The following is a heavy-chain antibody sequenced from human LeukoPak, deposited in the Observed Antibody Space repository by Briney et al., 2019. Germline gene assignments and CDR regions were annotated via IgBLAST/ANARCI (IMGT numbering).Heavy chain of an antibody. CDR3: ANFERTVAGPYNWFAP. CDR1: GFTFSNYA. J-gene: IGHJ5*02. V-gene: IGHV3-23*01. D-gene: IGHD6-19*01. Sequence: PGGSLRLSCAASGFTFSNYAMSWVRQAPGKGLEWVSAISNSGDYTYYADPVKGRFTISRDNSKNTIYLQINSLRAEDTAVYYCANFERTVAGPYNWFAPWGQGTLVTVSS. CDR2: ISNSGDYT.